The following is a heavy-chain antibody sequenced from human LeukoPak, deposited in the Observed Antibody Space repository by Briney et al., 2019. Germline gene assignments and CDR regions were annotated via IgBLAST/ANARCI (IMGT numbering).Heavy chain of an antibody. CDR1: GFIVGSYA. D-gene: IGHD3-22*01. CDR2: ISAGSGNT. CDR3: ARDRYDSDVYHWFAES. V-gene: IGHV3-23*01. J-gene: IGHJ5*02. Sequence: PGGSLRLSCAASGFIVGSYAMSWARQAPGKGLEWVSSISAGSGNTYSTDSVSGRFTISIDNSRTTPFMQMNSLRGDDTAVYYCARDRYDSDVYHWFAESWGQGTLVTVSP.